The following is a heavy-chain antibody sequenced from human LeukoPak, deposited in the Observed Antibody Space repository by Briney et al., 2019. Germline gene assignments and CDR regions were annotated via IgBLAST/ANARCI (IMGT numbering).Heavy chain of an antibody. V-gene: IGHV1-18*04. Sequence: GASVKVSCKTSGYTFTYYYMHWVRQAPGQGLEWMGWISAYNGNTNYAQKLQGRVTMTTDTSTSTAYMELRSLRSDDTAVYYCARGYYDSSGYPGHYYYYGMDVWGQGTTVTVSS. J-gene: IGHJ6*02. CDR1: GYTFTYYY. CDR3: ARGYYDSSGYPGHYYYYGMDV. D-gene: IGHD3-22*01. CDR2: ISAYNGNT.